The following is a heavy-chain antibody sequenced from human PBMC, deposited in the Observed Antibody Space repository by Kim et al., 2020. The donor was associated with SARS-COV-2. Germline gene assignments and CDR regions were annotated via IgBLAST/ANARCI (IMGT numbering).Heavy chain of an antibody. D-gene: IGHD5-18*01. CDR3: AKVVDTAMVMFSYFDY. CDR1: GFTFSSYA. V-gene: IGHV3-23*01. Sequence: GGSLRLSCAASGFTFSSYAMSWVRQAPGKGLEWVSAISGSGGSTYHADSVKGRFTISRDNSKNTLYLQMNSLRAEDTAVYYCAKVVDTAMVMFSYFDYWGQGTLVTVSS. CDR2: ISGSGGST. J-gene: IGHJ4*02.